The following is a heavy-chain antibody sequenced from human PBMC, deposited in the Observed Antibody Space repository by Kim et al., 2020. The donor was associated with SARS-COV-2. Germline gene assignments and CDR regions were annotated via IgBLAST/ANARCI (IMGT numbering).Heavy chain of an antibody. CDR1: GFSFSSYD. J-gene: IGHJ3*02. Sequence: GGSLRLSCAASGFSFSSYDMHWVRQATGRGLEWVSAIGISGDTYYSGSVKGRCTIFRENPKNTFYLQMNSLRAGDTAVYYCARAPGGVNGSGYSFDIWGQETMVAVSS. D-gene: IGHD3-22*01. V-gene: IGHV3-13*01. CDR2: IGISGDT. CDR3: ARAPGGVNGSGYSFDI.